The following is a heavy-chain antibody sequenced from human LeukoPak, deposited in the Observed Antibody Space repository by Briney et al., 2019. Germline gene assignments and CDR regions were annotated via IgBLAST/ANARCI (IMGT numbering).Heavy chain of an antibody. V-gene: IGHV3-30*02. Sequence: GGSLRLSCAASGFTFSNYGMHWVRQAPGKGLEWVTFIRYDGSNKYYADSVKGRFIISRDNSKNALYLQMNSLRAEDTAVYYCAKDTVKVTTIRRVPHYMDVWGKGTTVTISS. D-gene: IGHD5-12*01. CDR2: IRYDGSNK. CDR3: AKDTVKVTTIRRVPHYMDV. CDR1: GFTFSNYG. J-gene: IGHJ6*03.